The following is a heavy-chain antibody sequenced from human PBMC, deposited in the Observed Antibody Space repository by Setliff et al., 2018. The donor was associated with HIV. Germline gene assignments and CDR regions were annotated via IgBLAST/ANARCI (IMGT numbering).Heavy chain of an antibody. V-gene: IGHV4-39*07. CDR3: ARVQPGEWVDY. D-gene: IGHD2-2*01. J-gene: IGHJ4*02. CDR2: LYFSGRA. Sequence: QPPGKGLEWVGSLYFSGRAYYNPSLKSRVTVSVDASKNQFSLKLSSVTAADTAVYYCARVQPGEWVDYWGQGTLVTVSS.